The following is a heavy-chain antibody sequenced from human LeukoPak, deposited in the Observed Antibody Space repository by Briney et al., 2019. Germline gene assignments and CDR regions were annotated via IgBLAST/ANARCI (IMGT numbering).Heavy chain of an antibody. D-gene: IGHD6-19*01. CDR1: GGSISSSSYY. CDR2: IYYSGST. V-gene: IGHV4-39*01. Sequence: SETLSLTCTVSGGSISSSSYYWGWIRQPPGKGLEWIGSIYYSGSTYYNPSLKSRVTISVDTSKNQFSLKLSSVTAADTAVYYCARQKGDSSGWYGDWGQGTLVTVSS. CDR3: ARQKGDSSGWYGD. J-gene: IGHJ4*02.